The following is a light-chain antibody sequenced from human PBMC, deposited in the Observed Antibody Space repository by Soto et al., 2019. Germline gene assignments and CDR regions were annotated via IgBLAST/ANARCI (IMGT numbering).Light chain of an antibody. CDR2: DVT. Sequence: QSALTQPASVSGSPGQSITISCTGTSSDVGGYDYASWYKQHPGKAPKLMIYDVTNRPSGVSRRFSGSRSGNTASLTISGLQTEDEADYYCSSYTSSSTLVVFGGGTQLTVL. CDR1: SSDVGGYDY. J-gene: IGLJ2*01. CDR3: SSYTSSSTLVV. V-gene: IGLV2-14*03.